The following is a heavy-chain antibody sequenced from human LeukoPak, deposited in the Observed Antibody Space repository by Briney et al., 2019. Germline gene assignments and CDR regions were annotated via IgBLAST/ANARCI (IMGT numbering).Heavy chain of an antibody. CDR3: ARDGWMDV. CDR2: IIPILGTA. V-gene: IGHV1-69*04. J-gene: IGHJ6*02. Sequence: SGKVSCKASGDTFRKYAICWVGQARGQGLEWMGRIIPILGTADYAQKFQGRVTISADKSTSTAYMELSSLRSEDTAVYYCARDGWMDVWGQGTTVTVSS. D-gene: IGHD2-15*01. CDR1: GDTFRKYA.